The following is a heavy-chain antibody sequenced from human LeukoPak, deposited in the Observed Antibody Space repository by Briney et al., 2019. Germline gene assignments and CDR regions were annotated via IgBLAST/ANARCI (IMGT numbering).Heavy chain of an antibody. CDR3: ARDAYSSAWD. D-gene: IGHD3-22*01. CDR1: GFTFSGYW. V-gene: IGHV3-74*01. J-gene: IGHJ4*02. CDR2: INRDGSST. Sequence: PGGSLRLSCAASGFTFSGYWMHWVRQAPGKGLVWVSRINRDGSSTGYADSVKGRFTISRDNAQNTLYLQMNSLRADDTAFYYCARDAYSSAWDWGQGTLVTVSS.